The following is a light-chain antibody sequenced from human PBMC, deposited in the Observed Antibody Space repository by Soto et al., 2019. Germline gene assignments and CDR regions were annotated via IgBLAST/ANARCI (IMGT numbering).Light chain of an antibody. J-gene: IGKJ1*01. CDR3: QQYSTYTPRT. CDR1: QSISNW. Sequence: MTPSPSTLSASLGDRVTITCRGSQSISNWLAWYQQKPGKAPKLLIYDASSLESGVPSRFSGSGSGTEFTLTISSLQPDDFATYYCQQYSTYTPRTFGQGTKVDIK. V-gene: IGKV1-5*01. CDR2: DAS.